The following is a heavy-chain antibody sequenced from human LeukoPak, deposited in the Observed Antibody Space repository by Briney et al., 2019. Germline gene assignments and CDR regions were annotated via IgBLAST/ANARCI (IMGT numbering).Heavy chain of an antibody. D-gene: IGHD5-24*01. CDR3: AKASKIMATNYYFDY. J-gene: IGHJ4*02. CDR1: GFTFSSYG. V-gene: IGHV3-33*06. CDR2: IWYDGSNK. Sequence: SGGSLRLSCAAPGFTFSSYGMHWVRQAPGKGLEWVAVIWYDGSNKYYADSVKGRFTISRDNSKNTLYLQMNSLRAEDTAVYYCAKASKIMATNYYFDYWGQGTLVTVSS.